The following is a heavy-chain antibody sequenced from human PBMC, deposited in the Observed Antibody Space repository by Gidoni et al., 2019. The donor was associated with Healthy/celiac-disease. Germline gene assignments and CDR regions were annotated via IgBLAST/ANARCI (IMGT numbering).Heavy chain of an antibody. CDR3: ARDQDIVVVPAAALTIYYYYGMDV. J-gene: IGHJ6*02. V-gene: IGHV1-2*02. CDR2: INPNSGGT. Sequence: QVQLVQSGAEVKKPGASVKVSCKASGYTFTGYFIHWVRQPPGQGLEWMGWINPNSGGTNYAQKFQGRVTMTRDTSISTAYMELSRLRSDDTAVYYCARDQDIVVVPAAALTIYYYYGMDVWGQGTTVTVSS. D-gene: IGHD2-2*01. CDR1: GYTFTGYF.